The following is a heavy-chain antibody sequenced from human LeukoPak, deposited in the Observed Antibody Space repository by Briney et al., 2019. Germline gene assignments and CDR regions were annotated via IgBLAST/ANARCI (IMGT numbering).Heavy chain of an antibody. V-gene: IGHV4-34*01. CDR1: GGSFSGYY. CDR2: INHSGST. J-gene: IGHJ3*02. Sequence: SETLSLTCAVYGGSFSGYYWSWIRQPPGKGLEWIGEINHSGSTNYNPSLKSRVTISVDTSKNQFSLKLSSVTAADTAVYYCARYCSSTSCATEIDAFDIWGQGTMVTVSS. D-gene: IGHD2-2*01. CDR3: ARYCSSTSCATEIDAFDI.